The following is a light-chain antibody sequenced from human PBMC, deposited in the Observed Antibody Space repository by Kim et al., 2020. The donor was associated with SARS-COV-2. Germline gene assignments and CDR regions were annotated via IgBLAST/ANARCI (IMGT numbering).Light chain of an antibody. CDR1: QSVSGSY. J-gene: IGKJ2*02. CDR2: GAS. V-gene: IGKV3-20*01. CDR3: QQYGSSPRT. Sequence: EIVLTQSPGTLSLSPGERATLSCRASQSVSGSYLAWYQQKPGQAPRLRSYGASSRATGIPDRFSGSGSGTDFTLTISRLEPEDFAVYYCQQYGSSPRTFGKGTKLEI.